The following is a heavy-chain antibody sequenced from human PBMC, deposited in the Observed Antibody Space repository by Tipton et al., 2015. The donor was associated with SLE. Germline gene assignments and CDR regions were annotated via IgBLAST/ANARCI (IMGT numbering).Heavy chain of an antibody. CDR2: IYYSGST. CDR3: ARDRTTVHDY. Sequence: TLSLTCTVSGGSISSSSYYWGWIRQPPGKGLEWIGYIYYSGSTYYNPSLKSRVTISVDTSKNQFSLKLSSVTAADTAVYYCARDRTTVHDYWGQGTLVTVSS. CDR1: GGSISSSSYY. J-gene: IGHJ4*02. V-gene: IGHV4-39*07. D-gene: IGHD4-17*01.